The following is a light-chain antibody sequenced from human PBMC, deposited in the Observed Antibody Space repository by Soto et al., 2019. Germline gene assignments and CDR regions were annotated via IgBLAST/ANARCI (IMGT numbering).Light chain of an antibody. CDR1: QTISSW. CDR3: QHYNSYSEA. V-gene: IGKV1-5*03. J-gene: IGKJ1*01. CDR2: KAS. Sequence: IQMPQSPSTLSGCVGDRVTLTCLASQTISSWLAWYQQKPGKAPKLLIYKASTLKSGVPSRFSGSGSGTEFTLTISSLQPDDFATYYCQHYNSYSEALGQGTKVDI.